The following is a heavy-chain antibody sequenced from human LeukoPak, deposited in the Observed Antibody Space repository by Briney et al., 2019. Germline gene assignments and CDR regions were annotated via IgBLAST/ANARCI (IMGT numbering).Heavy chain of an antibody. J-gene: IGHJ6*02. V-gene: IGHV1-69*13. CDR1: GYTFTSYG. D-gene: IGHD2-21*02. CDR2: IIPIFGTA. CDR3: ARELPLDYYGMDV. Sequence: GASVKVSCKASGYTFTSYGISWVRQAPGQGLEWMGGIIPIFGTANYAQKFQGRVTITADESTSTAYMELSSLRSEDTAVYYCARELPLDYYGMDVWGQGTTVTVSS.